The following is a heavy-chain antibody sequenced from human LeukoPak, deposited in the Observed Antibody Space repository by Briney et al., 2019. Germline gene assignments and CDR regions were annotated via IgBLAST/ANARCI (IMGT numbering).Heavy chain of an antibody. D-gene: IGHD1-1*01. CDR1: GFTFNSYA. CDR3: ARVQPDNNDEYNWFDP. J-gene: IGHJ5*02. Sequence: GSLRLSCAASGFTFNSYAMTWVRQGAGGGLEWVSTISGTSGTASYADSVEGRFSIFRDDSKNTVYLQMTSLRGEDTAVYFCARVQPDNNDEYNWFDPWGQGTQVTVSS. CDR2: ISGTSGTA. V-gene: IGHV3-23*01.